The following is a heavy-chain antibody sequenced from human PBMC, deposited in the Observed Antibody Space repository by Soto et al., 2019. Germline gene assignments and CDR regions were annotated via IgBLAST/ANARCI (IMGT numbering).Heavy chain of an antibody. D-gene: IGHD6-19*01. J-gene: IGHJ6*04. CDR3: ERGSYSSGWYRRNYYYGMDV. CDR2: IKQDGSEK. Sequence: PGGSLRLSCAASGFTFSSYWMSWVRQAPGKGLEWVANIKQDGSEKYYVDSVKGRFTISRDNAKNSLYLQMNSLRAEDTAVYYCERGSYSSGWYRRNYYYGMDVWGKGTTVTVSS. V-gene: IGHV3-7*03. CDR1: GFTFSSYW.